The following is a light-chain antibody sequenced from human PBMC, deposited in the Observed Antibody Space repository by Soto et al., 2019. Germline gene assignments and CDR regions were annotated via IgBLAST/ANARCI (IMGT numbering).Light chain of an antibody. CDR1: QTINNW. CDR3: QQSYNPPWT. V-gene: IGKV1-39*01. CDR2: GTS. J-gene: IGKJ1*01. Sequence: DIQMTQSPSSLSASVGDRVTITCRTSQTINNWLNWYQQKPGKAPKLLIYGTSNLYNGVPSRFSGSGAGTDFTLTITSLQPEDFAVYYCQQSYNPPWTFGQGTKVEIK.